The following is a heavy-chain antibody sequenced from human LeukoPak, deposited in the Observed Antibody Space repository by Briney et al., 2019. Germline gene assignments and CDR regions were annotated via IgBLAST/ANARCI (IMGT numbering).Heavy chain of an antibody. Sequence: GGSLRLSCAASGFTFSSYAMSWVRQAPGKGLEWVSAISGSGGSTYYADSVKGRFTISRDNSKNTLYLQMNSLRAEDTAVYYCAKSGGATQSSYYFDYWGQGTLVTVSS. CDR1: GFTFSSYA. CDR3: AKSGGATQSSYYFDY. CDR2: ISGSGGST. J-gene: IGHJ4*02. D-gene: IGHD1-26*01. V-gene: IGHV3-23*01.